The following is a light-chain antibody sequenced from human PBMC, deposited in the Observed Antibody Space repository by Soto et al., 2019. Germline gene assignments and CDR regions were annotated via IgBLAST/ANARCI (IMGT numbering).Light chain of an antibody. CDR2: DAS. V-gene: IGKV3-11*01. Sequence: EIVLTQSPATLSLSPGERATLSCRASQSVTSYLVWYQQKPGQAPRLLIYDASNRATGIPARFTGSGSGTAFTLTISSLEPEDFAVYYCQHRYNWPFTFGQGTRLEIK. CDR3: QHRYNWPFT. CDR1: QSVTSY. J-gene: IGKJ5*01.